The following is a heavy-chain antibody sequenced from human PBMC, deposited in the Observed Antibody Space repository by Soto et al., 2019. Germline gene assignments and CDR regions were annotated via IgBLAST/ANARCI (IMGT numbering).Heavy chain of an antibody. D-gene: IGHD2-2*01. CDR2: ISGSAGSSGP. V-gene: IGHV3-23*01. CDR1: GFTFSTYT. J-gene: IGHJ4*02. Sequence: DVQLLESGGGLVQPGGSLRLSCVASGFTFSTYTMSWFRQAPGKGLEWVSVISGSAGSSGPSYADSVQGRFSISRDNARNTLYLQMNSLRGEDTAMYYCAKARCSTANCYVPEYWGQGTRVTVSS. CDR3: AKARCSTANCYVPEY.